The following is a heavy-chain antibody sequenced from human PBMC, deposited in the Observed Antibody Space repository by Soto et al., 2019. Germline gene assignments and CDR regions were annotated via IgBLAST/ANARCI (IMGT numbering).Heavy chain of an antibody. Sequence: ASGKVSCKASGYTFTSYYMHWVRQAPGQGLEWMGIINPSGGSTSYAQKFQGRVTMTRDTSTSTVYMELSSLRSEDTAVYYCARVGGHYDFWSGSPYYYYGMDVWGQGTTVTVSS. CDR2: INPSGGST. CDR1: GYTFTSYY. D-gene: IGHD3-3*01. CDR3: ARVGGHYDFWSGSPYYYYGMDV. V-gene: IGHV1-46*01. J-gene: IGHJ6*02.